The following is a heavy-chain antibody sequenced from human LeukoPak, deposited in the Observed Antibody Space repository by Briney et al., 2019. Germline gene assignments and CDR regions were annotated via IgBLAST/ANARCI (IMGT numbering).Heavy chain of an antibody. CDR3: ARDQDSLVRGVIGY. CDR2: IGPYNGNT. V-gene: IGHV1-18*01. J-gene: IGHJ4*02. Sequence: ASVKVSCKASGYTFTSYGISWVRQAPGRGLEWMGWIGPYNGNTNYAQNLQGRVTMTTDTSTSTAYMELGSLGSDDTAVYYCARDQDSLVRGVIGYWGQGTLVTVSS. CDR1: GYTFTSYG. D-gene: IGHD3-10*01.